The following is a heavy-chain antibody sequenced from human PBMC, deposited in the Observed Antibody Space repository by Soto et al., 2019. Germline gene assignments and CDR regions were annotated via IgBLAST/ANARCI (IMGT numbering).Heavy chain of an antibody. Sequence: SETLSLTCAVYGGSFSGYYWSWIRQPPGKGLEWIGEINHSGSTNYNPSLKSRVTISVDTSKNQFSLKLSSVTAADTAVYYCARDTIVVVPAATYNWFDPWGQGTLVTVSS. D-gene: IGHD2-2*01. J-gene: IGHJ5*02. CDR1: GGSFSGYY. CDR2: INHSGST. CDR3: ARDTIVVVPAATYNWFDP. V-gene: IGHV4-34*01.